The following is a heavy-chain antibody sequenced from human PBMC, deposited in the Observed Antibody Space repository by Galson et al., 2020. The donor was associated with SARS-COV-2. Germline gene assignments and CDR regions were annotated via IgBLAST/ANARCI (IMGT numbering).Heavy chain of an antibody. J-gene: IGHJ4*02. D-gene: IGHD6-13*01. CDR3: TTDPALGSSSWSDFDY. V-gene: IGHV3-15*01. CDR1: GFTFTNAW. CDR2: IKSKTDGGTL. Sequence: GESLKISCAASGFTFTNAWMSWVRQAPGKGLEWVGRIKSKTDGGTLDYAAPVKGRFTISRDDSKNMLYLQMNSLKTEDTAVYYCTTDPALGSSSWSDFDYWGQGTLVSVSS.